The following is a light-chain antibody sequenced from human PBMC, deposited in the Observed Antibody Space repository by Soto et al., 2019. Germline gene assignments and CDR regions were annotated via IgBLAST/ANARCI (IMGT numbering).Light chain of an antibody. Sequence: QSVLTQPRSVSGSPGQSVTISCTGTSSDVGGYNYVSWYQQHPGKAPKLMIYDVSKRPSGVPDRFSGSKSGNTASLTISVLQAEDEADYDCCSYAGSYTYVFGTGTKVTVL. CDR1: SSDVGGYNY. V-gene: IGLV2-11*01. CDR3: CSYAGSYTYV. J-gene: IGLJ1*01. CDR2: DVS.